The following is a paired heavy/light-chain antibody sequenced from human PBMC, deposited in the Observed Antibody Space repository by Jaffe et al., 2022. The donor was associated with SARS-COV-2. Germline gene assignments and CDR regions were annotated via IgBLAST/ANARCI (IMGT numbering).Light chain of an antibody. Sequence: SALTQPASVSGSPGQSIAISCTGTSSDVGGYNRVSWYQQHPGRAPKLMIYEDDKRPSGVSNRFSGSKSGNTASLTISGLQAEDEADYYCCSHAGGRVWVFGGGTKLTVL. V-gene: IGLV2-23*01. J-gene: IGLJ3*02. CDR1: SSDVGGYNR. CDR2: EDD. CDR3: CSHAGGRVWV.
Heavy chain of an antibody. CDR2: ISTSSDTI. V-gene: IGHV3-48*01. CDR3: ARDVDWACDI. Sequence: EVQLVESGGGLVQPGGSLRLSCTVSGFTFSSYSMNWVRQAPGKGLEWVSYISTSSDTIDYAESVKGRFTISRDNAKNSLYLQMNILRAEDTAVYYCARDVDWACDIWGQGTMVTVSS. J-gene: IGHJ3*02. CDR1: GFTFSSYS. D-gene: IGHD3-9*01.